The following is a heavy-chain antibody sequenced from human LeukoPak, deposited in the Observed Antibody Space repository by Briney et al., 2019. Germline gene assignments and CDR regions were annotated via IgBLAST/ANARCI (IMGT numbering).Heavy chain of an antibody. CDR1: GGSISSYY. J-gene: IGHJ6*02. CDR3: ARQGGYYYYYGMDV. V-gene: IGHV4-59*08. D-gene: IGHD2-15*01. CDR2: IYYSGST. Sequence: SETLSLTCTVSGGSISSYYWRWIRQPPGKGLEWIGYIYYSGSTNYNPSLKSRVTISVDTSKNQFSLNLTSVTAADTAVYYCARQGGYYYYYGMDVWGQGTTVTVSS.